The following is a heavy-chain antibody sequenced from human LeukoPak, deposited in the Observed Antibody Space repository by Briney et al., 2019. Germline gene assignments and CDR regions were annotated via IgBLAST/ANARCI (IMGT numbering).Heavy chain of an antibody. CDR2: ISRSGNTI. CDR1: GFTFSDYY. Sequence: PGGSLRLSCAASGFTFSDYYMTWIRQAPGKGLEWVSYISRSGNTIYYADSLKGRFTISRDNAKTSLYLQMNSLRAEDTAVYYCARDMVLAFDYWGQGTLVSVSS. CDR3: ARDMVLAFDY. J-gene: IGHJ4*02. V-gene: IGHV3-11*01. D-gene: IGHD4/OR15-4a*01.